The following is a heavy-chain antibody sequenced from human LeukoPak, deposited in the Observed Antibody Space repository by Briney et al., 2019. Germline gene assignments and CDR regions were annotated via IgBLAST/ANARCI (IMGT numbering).Heavy chain of an antibody. CDR1: GGSFSGYY. D-gene: IGHD3-9*01. CDR2: INHSGST. Sequence: SETLSLTCAVYGGSFSGYYWSWIRQPPGKGLEWIGEINHSGSTNYNPSLKSRVTISVDTSKNQFSLKLSSVTAADTAVYYCARRRYDILTGYYRGWFDPWGQGTLVTVSS. CDR3: ARRRYDILTGYYRGWFDP. J-gene: IGHJ5*02. V-gene: IGHV4-34*01.